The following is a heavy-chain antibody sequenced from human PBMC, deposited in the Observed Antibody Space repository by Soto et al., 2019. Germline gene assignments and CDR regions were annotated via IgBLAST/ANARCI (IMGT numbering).Heavy chain of an antibody. D-gene: IGHD3-22*01. CDR2: IYYSGST. Sequence: KPSETLSLTCTVSGGSISSYYWSWIRQPPGKGLEWIGYIYYSGSTNYNPSLKSRVTISVNTSKNQFSLKLSSVTAADTAVYYCASGHDSSGYYLCDYWGQGTLVTVSS. J-gene: IGHJ4*02. V-gene: IGHV4-59*01. CDR3: ASGHDSSGYYLCDY. CDR1: GGSISSYY.